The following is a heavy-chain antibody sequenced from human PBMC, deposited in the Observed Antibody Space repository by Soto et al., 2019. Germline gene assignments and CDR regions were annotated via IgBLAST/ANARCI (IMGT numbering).Heavy chain of an antibody. CDR2: IIPIFGTA. CDR3: ARARSGSYFRLDYGMDV. CDR1: GGTFGSYA. J-gene: IGHJ6*02. Sequence: ASGKVSCKASGGTFGSYAISWVRQAPGQGLEGMGGIIPIFGTANYAQKFQGRVTITADESTSTAYMELSSLRSEDTAVYYCARARSGSYFRLDYGMDVWGQGNRLPVSS. V-gene: IGHV1-69*13. D-gene: IGHD1-26*01.